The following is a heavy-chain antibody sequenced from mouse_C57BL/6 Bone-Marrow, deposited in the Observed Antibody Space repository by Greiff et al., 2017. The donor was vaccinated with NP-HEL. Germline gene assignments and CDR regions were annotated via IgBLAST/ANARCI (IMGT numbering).Heavy chain of an antibody. Sequence: EVKLVESGGGLVQPGGSLSLSCAASGFTFTDYYMSWVRQPPGKAPEWLGFLRNKANGYTTEYSASVKGRFTISRDNSQSILYLQMNALRAEDSATYYCARSIYYDYADDPFYAMDYWGQGTSVTVSS. J-gene: IGHJ4*01. V-gene: IGHV7-3*01. D-gene: IGHD2-4*01. CDR2: LRNKANGYTT. CDR1: GFTFTDYY. CDR3: ARSIYYDYADDPFYAMDY.